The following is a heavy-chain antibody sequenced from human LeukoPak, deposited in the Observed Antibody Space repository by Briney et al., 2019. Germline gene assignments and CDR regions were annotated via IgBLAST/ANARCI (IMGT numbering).Heavy chain of an antibody. V-gene: IGHV4-59*11. J-gene: IGHJ4*02. CDR2: ISYSGST. D-gene: IGHD3-9*01. CDR3: ARAHHATYYDILTGYYNDRRYFDY. Sequence: SETLSLTCLVSDGSISIHDWTWIRHPPGKGLEGSRYISYSGSTNYNPSLKSRVTMSVETSKNHFSLKLTSVHAADTAVYYCARAHHATYYDILTGYYNDRRYFDYWGQGTLVTVSS. CDR1: DGSISIHD.